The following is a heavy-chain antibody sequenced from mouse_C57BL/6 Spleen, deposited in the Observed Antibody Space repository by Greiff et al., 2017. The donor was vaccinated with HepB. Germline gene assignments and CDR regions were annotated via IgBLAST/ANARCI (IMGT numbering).Heavy chain of an antibody. CDR1: GFNIKDYY. Sequence: VQLKESGAELVRPGASVKLSCTASGFNIKDYYMHWVKQRPEQGLEWIGRIDPEDGDTEYAPKFQGKATMTADTSSNTAYLQLSSLTSEDTAVYYCTTWYYGSSHYAMDYWGQGTSVTVSS. CDR3: TTWYYGSSHYAMDY. D-gene: IGHD1-1*01. J-gene: IGHJ4*01. CDR2: IDPEDGDT. V-gene: IGHV14-1*01.